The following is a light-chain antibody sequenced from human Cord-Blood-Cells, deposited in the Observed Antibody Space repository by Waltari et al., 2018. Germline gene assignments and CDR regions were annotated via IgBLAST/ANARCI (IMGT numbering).Light chain of an antibody. CDR3: QQYYSPPWT. CDR2: WAS. V-gene: IGKV4-1*01. J-gene: IGKJ1*01. Sequence: DLVMTQSPDSLAVSLGERATINCKSSQSVLYSSNNKNYLAWYQQKPGQPPKLLIYWASTRESGVPYRFSGSGSGTDFTLTISSLQAEDVAVYYCQQYYSPPWTFGQGTKVEIK. CDR1: QSVLYSSNNKNY.